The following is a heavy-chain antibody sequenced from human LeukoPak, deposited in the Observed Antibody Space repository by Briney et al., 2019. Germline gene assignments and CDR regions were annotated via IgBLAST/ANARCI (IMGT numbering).Heavy chain of an antibody. CDR2: IHHSGST. J-gene: IGHJ3*02. V-gene: IGHV4-38-2*02. D-gene: IGHD5-12*01. CDR1: GYSISSGYY. Sequence: SETLSLTCTVSGYSISSGYYWGWIRQPPGKGLEWIGSIHHSGSTYYNPSLKSRVTISVDTSKNQFSLKLSSVTAADTAVYYCARAGPSGAFDIWGQGTMVTVSS. CDR3: ARAGPSGAFDI.